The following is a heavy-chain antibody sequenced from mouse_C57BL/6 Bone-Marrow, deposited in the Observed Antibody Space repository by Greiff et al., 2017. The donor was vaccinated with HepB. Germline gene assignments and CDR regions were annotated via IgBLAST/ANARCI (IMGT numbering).Heavy chain of an antibody. CDR2: IYPRSGNT. CDR1: GYTFTSSG. J-gene: IGHJ3*01. V-gene: IGHV1-81*01. Sequence: QVQLQQSGAELARPGASVKLSCKASGYTFTSSGISWVKQRTGQGLEWIGEIYPRSGNTYYNEKFKGKATLTADKSSSTAYMELRSLTSEDSAVYFCARTPPLFYYGSSRFAYWGQGTLVTVSA. D-gene: IGHD1-1*01. CDR3: ARTPPLFYYGSSRFAY.